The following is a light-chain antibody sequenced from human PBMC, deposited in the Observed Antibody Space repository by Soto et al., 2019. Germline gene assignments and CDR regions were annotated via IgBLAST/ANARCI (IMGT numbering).Light chain of an antibody. CDR2: GAS. CDR1: QSVSSSY. J-gene: IGKJ3*01. Sequence: DIVLTQSPGTLSLSPGERATLSCRASQSVSSSYLAWYQQKPGQDPRLFIYGASSRDTVIPDRFSGSGSGTDFTLTISRLEPEDFAVYYCQQYVSSPLTFGPGTKVDIK. CDR3: QQYVSSPLT. V-gene: IGKV3-20*01.